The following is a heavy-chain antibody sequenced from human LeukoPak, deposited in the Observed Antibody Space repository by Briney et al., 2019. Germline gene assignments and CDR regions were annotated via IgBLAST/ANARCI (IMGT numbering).Heavy chain of an antibody. J-gene: IGHJ3*02. V-gene: IGHV3-23*01. CDR1: GFTFSSYA. D-gene: IGHD7-27*01. CDR2: ISGSGGST. CDR3: ARDLLNWGQGNAFDI. Sequence: PGGSLRLSCAASGFTFSSYAMSWVRQAPGKGLEWVSAISGSGGSTYYADSVQGRFTISRDKSENTLYLQMDSLRTEDTAVYYCARDLLNWGQGNAFDIWGQGTMVTVSS.